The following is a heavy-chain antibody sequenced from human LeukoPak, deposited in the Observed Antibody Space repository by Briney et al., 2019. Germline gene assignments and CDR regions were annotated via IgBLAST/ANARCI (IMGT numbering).Heavy chain of an antibody. J-gene: IGHJ3*02. V-gene: IGHV1-2*02. D-gene: IGHD6-19*01. CDR1: GYTFSGYY. Sequence: ASVKVSCKASGYTFSGYYIHWVRQAPGHGLEWMGWINPNSGGTNYAQKFQGRVTMTRDTSISTAYMELSRLRSDDTAVYYCAAYSSGWQGDAFDIWAQGTMVTVSS. CDR3: AAYSSGWQGDAFDI. CDR2: INPNSGGT.